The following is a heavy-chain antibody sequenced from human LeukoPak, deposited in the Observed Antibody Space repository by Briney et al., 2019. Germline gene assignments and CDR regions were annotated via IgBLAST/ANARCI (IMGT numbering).Heavy chain of an antibody. D-gene: IGHD5-18*01. CDR1: GFTFYSYA. V-gene: IGHV3-23*01. CDR2: ISTTGGTT. Sequence: GGSLRLSCAASGFTFYSYAMTWVRQAPGEGLEWVSTISTTGGTTYYADSVKGRFTISRDDSKNTLYLRMKSLRAEDTAIYYCVKGALRGYSAPGAFDIWGQGTMVTVSS. J-gene: IGHJ3*02. CDR3: VKGALRGYSAPGAFDI.